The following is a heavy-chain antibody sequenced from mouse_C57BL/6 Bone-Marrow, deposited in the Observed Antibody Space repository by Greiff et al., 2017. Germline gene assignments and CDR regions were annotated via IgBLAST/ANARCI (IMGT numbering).Heavy chain of an antibody. D-gene: IGHD2-1*01. J-gene: IGHJ2*01. Sequence: VQLQQSGPELVKPGASVKISCKASGYTFTDYYMNWVKQSHGKSLEWIGDINPNNGGTSYNQKFKGKATLTVDKSSSTAYMELRSLTSEDSAVYYCARKGDGNFFWGQGTTLTVSS. CDR2: INPNNGGT. CDR3: ARKGDGNFF. V-gene: IGHV1-26*01. CDR1: GYTFTDYY.